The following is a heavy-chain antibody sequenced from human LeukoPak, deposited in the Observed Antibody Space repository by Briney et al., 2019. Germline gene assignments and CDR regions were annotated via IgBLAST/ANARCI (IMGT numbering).Heavy chain of an antibody. CDR1: GGSIRSSSYC. Sequence: SETLSLTCTVSGGSIRSSSYCWGWIRQPPGMGLEWIGSICYSGNTYYNPSLKSRVTISVDTPRNQFSLEMSSVTAADTTVYYCARHRQVVGIDWYFDLWGRGTLVTVSS. CDR2: ICYSGNT. D-gene: IGHD2-2*01. J-gene: IGHJ2*01. V-gene: IGHV4-39*01. CDR3: ARHRQVVGIDWYFDL.